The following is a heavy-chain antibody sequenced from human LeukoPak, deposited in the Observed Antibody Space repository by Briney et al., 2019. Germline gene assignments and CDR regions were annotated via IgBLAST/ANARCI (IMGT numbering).Heavy chain of an antibody. D-gene: IGHD6-19*01. CDR1: GYTFTGYY. V-gene: IGHV1-2*06. Sequence: ASVKVSCKASGYTFTGYYMHWVRRAPGQGLEWMGRINPNSGGTNYAQKFQGRVTMTRDTSISTAYMELSRLRSDDTAVYYCARAAQRYASGWYPGYWGQGTLVTVSS. CDR2: INPNSGGT. CDR3: ARAAQRYASGWYPGY. J-gene: IGHJ4*02.